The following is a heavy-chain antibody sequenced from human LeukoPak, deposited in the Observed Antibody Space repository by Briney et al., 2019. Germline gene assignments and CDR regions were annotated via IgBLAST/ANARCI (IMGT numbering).Heavy chain of an antibody. CDR3: AGGIAAAGTGFDY. CDR1: GGSISSYY. CDR2: IYYSGST. Sequence: PSETLSLTCTVSGGSISSYYWSWIRQPPGKGLEWIGYIYYSGSTNYNPSLKSRVTISVDTSKNQFSLKLSSVTAADTAVYYCAGGIAAAGTGFDYWGQGTLVTVSS. V-gene: IGHV4-59*01. J-gene: IGHJ4*02. D-gene: IGHD6-13*01.